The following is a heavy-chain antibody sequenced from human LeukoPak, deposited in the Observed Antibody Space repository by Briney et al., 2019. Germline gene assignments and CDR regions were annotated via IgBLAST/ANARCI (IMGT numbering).Heavy chain of an antibody. D-gene: IGHD6-13*01. CDR2: ISGSDGNT. J-gene: IGHJ4*02. V-gene: IGHV3-23*01. CDR3: ARGVYIAAAQYGY. CDR1: GFTFTSYA. Sequence: GGSLRLSCAASGFTFTSYAMSWVRQAPGKGLEWVSAISGSDGNTYYADSMKGRFTISRDNSKNTLYLQMNSLRADDTAVYYCARGVYIAAAQYGYWGQGTLVTVSS.